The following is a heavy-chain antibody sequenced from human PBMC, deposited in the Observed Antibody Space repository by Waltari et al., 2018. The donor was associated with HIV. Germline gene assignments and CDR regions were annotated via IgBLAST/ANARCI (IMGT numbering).Heavy chain of an antibody. D-gene: IGHD6-19*01. CDR1: GYTLTNYV. CDR2: INGGNGNT. Sequence: QVQLVQSGAEVKKPGASVKVSCKASGYTLTNYVMHWVRQAPGQRLEWMGWINGGNGNTKYSKNFQGRVTITRDTSASTAYVELNSLRSEDTAVYFCAREGGYSSGYDLDYWGQGTLVTVSS. CDR3: AREGGYSSGYDLDY. J-gene: IGHJ4*02. V-gene: IGHV1-3*01.